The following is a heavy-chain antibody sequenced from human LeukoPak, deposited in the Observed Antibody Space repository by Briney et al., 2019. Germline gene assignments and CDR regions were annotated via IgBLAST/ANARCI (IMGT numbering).Heavy chain of an antibody. Sequence: GGSLRLSCAASGFIFSSYAMNWVRQAPGTGLEWVSGISGSGGRTDYADPVKGRFTISRDNSKNTLYLQMNSLRAEDTAVYYCAKGSYYDSGGYHPLSFDYWGQGTLVTVSS. V-gene: IGHV3-23*01. D-gene: IGHD3-22*01. J-gene: IGHJ4*02. CDR2: ISGSGGRT. CDR3: AKGSYYDSGGYHPLSFDY. CDR1: GFIFSSYA.